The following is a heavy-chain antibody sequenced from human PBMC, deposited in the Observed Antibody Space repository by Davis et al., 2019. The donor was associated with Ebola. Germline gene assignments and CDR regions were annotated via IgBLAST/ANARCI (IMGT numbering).Heavy chain of an antibody. D-gene: IGHD3-3*01. V-gene: IGHV4-4*07. J-gene: IGHJ5*02. Sequence: PSETLSLTCTVSGGSISSYYWSWIRQPAGKGLEWIGRIYTSGSTNYNPSLKSRVTMSVDTSKNQFSLKLSSVTAADTAVYYCASVVFGEDQNWFDPWGQGTLVTVSS. CDR1: GGSISSYY. CDR2: IYTSGST. CDR3: ASVVFGEDQNWFDP.